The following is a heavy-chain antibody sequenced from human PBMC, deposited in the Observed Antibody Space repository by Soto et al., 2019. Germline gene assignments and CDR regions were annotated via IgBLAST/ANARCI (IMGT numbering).Heavy chain of an antibody. V-gene: IGHV4-34*01. Sequence: SETLSLTCAVYGGSFSGYYWSWIRQPPGKGPEWIGEINHSGSTNYNPSLKSRVTISVDTSKNQFSLKLSSVTAADTAVYYCARHQEVRGVVVPFQYYGMDVWGQGTTVTVSS. D-gene: IGHD3-10*01. J-gene: IGHJ6*02. CDR1: GGSFSGYY. CDR3: ARHQEVRGVVVPFQYYGMDV. CDR2: INHSGST.